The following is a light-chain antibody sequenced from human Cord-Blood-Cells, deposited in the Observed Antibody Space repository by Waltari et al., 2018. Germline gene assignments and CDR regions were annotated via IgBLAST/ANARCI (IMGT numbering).Light chain of an antibody. J-gene: IGLJ3*02. Sequence: QSVLTQPPSASGTPGQRVPLPCSGSSSNLGSTYVNWYQQPPGTAPKLLNYRNNQRPSGVPDRFSGSKSGTSASLAISGLRSEDEADYYCAAWDDSLSGPVFGGGTKLTVL. CDR1: SSNLGSTY. V-gene: IGLV1-47*01. CDR3: AAWDDSLSGPV. CDR2: RNN.